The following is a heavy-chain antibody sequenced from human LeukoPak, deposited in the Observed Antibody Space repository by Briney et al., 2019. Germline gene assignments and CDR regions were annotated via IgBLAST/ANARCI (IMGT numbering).Heavy chain of an antibody. V-gene: IGHV3-11*04. CDR1: GFTFSDYY. CDR2: ISSSGSNI. CDR3: AREGGAIVVVAAFQH. D-gene: IGHD2-15*01. J-gene: IGHJ1*01. Sequence: GGSLRLSCAASGFTFSDYYMSWIRQAPGKGLEWVSYISSSGSNIYYADSVKGRFTISRDNAKNSLYLQMNSLRAEDTAVYYCAREGGAIVVVAAFQHWGQGTLVTVSS.